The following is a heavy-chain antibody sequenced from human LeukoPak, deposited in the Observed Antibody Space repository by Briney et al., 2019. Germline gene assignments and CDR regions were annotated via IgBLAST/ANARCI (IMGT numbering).Heavy chain of an antibody. CDR1: GFTFDDYA. CDR3: TKDMDYYDSSGYYDY. J-gene: IGHJ4*02. Sequence: GGSLRLSCAASGFTFDDYAMHWVRQAPGKGLEWVSGISWNSGSIGYADSVKGPFTISRDNAKNSLYLQMNSLRAEDPALYCCTKDMDYYDSSGYYDYWGQGTLVTVSS. D-gene: IGHD3-22*01. CDR2: ISWNSGSI. V-gene: IGHV3-9*01.